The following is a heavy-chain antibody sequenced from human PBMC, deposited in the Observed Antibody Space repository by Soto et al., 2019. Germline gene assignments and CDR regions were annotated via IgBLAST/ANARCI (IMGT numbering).Heavy chain of an antibody. J-gene: IGHJ6*02. V-gene: IGHV1-69*01. CDR3: ARDKGGEDSSSWLPDYYYYGMDV. D-gene: IGHD6-13*01. CDR1: GGTFSSYG. CDR2: IIPIFGTA. Sequence: QVQLVQSGAEVKRPGSSVKVSCKTSGGTFSSYGISWVRQAPGQGLEWMGGIIPIFGTANYAQKFQGRVTITADESTSTAYMELSSLRSEDTAVYYCARDKGGEDSSSWLPDYYYYGMDVWGQGTTVTVSS.